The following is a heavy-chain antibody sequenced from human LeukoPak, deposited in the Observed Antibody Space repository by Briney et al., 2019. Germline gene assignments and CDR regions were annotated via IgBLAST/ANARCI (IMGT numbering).Heavy chain of an antibody. CDR3: AKGYCSGGSCYHFDY. V-gene: IGHV3-23*01. Sequence: GSLRLSCAASGFTFSSYAMSWVRQAPGQGLEWVSAISGSGGSTYYADSVKGRFTISRDNSKNTLYLQMNSLRAEDTAVYYCAKGYCSGGSCYHFDYWGQGTLVTVSS. CDR1: GFTFSSYA. D-gene: IGHD2-15*01. CDR2: ISGSGGST. J-gene: IGHJ4*02.